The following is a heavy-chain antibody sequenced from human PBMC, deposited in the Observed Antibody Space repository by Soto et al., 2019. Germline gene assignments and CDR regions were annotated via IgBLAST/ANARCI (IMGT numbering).Heavy chain of an antibody. Sequence: SVKVSCKASGGTFSSYAISWVRQAPGQGLEWMGGIIPIFGTANYAQKFQGRVTITADESTSTAYMELSSLRSEDTAVYYCALIDSNEDGYNIQDYYFDYWGRG. D-gene: IGHD5-12*01. CDR3: ALIDSNEDGYNIQDYYFDY. J-gene: IGHJ4*02. CDR2: IIPIFGTA. V-gene: IGHV1-69*13. CDR1: GGTFSSYA.